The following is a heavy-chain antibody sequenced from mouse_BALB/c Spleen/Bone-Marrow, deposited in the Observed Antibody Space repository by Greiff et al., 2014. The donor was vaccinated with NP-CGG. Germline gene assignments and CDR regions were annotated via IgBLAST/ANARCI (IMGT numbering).Heavy chain of an antibody. D-gene: IGHD2-14*01. V-gene: IGHV1S137*01. Sequence: VKLMESGAKLVRPGVSVKISCKGSGYTFIDHAIHWVKRSHAKSLEWIGVISGYYGDAIYNQKFKGKATMTVDKSSSTAYMELARLTSEDSAIYYCARSGKVRNAMDYWGQGTSVTVSS. CDR3: ARSGKVRNAMDY. J-gene: IGHJ4*01. CDR1: GYTFIDHA. CDR2: ISGYYGDA.